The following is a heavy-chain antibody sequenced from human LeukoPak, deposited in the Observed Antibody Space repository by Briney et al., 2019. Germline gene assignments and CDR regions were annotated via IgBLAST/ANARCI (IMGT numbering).Heavy chain of an antibody. J-gene: IGHJ4*02. CDR2: IKNDVAVK. V-gene: IGHV3-7*01. Sequence: GRSLRLSCAASAFTFSYHWMTWVRQAPGNWLEWVAYIKNDVAVKNYVDSVKGRFNISRDNAKNSLYLQMNSLSAEDTAVYYCEKQPRGDYLILCYFDYWGQGTLVTVSS. CDR1: AFTFSYHW. CDR3: EKQPRGDYLILCYFDY. D-gene: IGHD4-17*01.